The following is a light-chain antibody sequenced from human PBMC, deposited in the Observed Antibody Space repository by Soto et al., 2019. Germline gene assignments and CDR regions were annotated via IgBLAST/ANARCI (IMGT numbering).Light chain of an antibody. CDR1: QSVSAN. J-gene: IGKJ1*01. V-gene: IGKV3-15*01. Sequence: EIVLTQSPAALSVSLGEWFTLSCIXSQSVSANLAWYQQRPGQAPRLLIYGTSTRAPDTPDRFSGSGSATEFTLTISSLQSEDSAVYYCQQYNIWPPWTFGQGTKVDI. CDR2: GTS. CDR3: QQYNIWPPWT.